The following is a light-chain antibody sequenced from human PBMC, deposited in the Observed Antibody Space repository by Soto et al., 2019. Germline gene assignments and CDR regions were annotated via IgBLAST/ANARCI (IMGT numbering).Light chain of an antibody. J-gene: IGLJ1*01. CDR1: SSDIGDYNY. CDR2: DAS. CDR3: CSYTRSGTLI. V-gene: IGLV2-14*01. Sequence: QSVLTQPASVSGSPGQSITISCVGTSSDIGDYNYVSWYQQHPGKVPKVIIYDASNRPSGVSYRFSGTKSGNTASLTVSGLQAEDEADYYCCSYTRSGTLIFGTGTKLTVL.